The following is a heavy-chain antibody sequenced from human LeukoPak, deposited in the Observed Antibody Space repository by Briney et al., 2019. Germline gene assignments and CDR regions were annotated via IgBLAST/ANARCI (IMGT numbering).Heavy chain of an antibody. Sequence: PGGSLRLSCAASGFRFSGFWMSWVRQAPGKGPEWVANINQESSEKYYVDSVRGRFTISRGNAKNSLSLQMNSLRVEDTAVHYCAREVDRSFGYWGQGNVVTVSS. D-gene: IGHD1-26*01. V-gene: IGHV3-7*01. CDR3: AREVDRSFGY. J-gene: IGHJ4*02. CDR1: GFRFSGFW. CDR2: INQESSEK.